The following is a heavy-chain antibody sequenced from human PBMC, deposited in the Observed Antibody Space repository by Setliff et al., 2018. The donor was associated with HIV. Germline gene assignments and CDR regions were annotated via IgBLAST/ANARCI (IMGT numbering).Heavy chain of an antibody. CDR1: GFTLSSYN. V-gene: IGHV3-21*04. D-gene: IGHD6-19*01. J-gene: IGHJ4*02. CDR2: ISSGSGYI. CDR3: AQDLGGGWSLFDY. Sequence: PGGSLRLSCAASGFTLSSYNMNWVRQAPGKGLEWVSSISSGSGYIYYADSVKGRLTISRDNAKNSLYLQINSLRAEDTALYYCAQDLGGGWSLFDYWGQGTLVTVSS.